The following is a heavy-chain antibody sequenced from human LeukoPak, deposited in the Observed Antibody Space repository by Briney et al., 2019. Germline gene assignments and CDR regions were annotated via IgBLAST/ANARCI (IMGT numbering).Heavy chain of an antibody. CDR2: INLKSGYT. Sequence: ASVTVSCKASGYTFTSYDINCVRQASGQGLEWMGWINLKSGYTGYAQKFQGRVTITRDTSISTAYMELSSLRSEDTAVYYCARVAGSIDYWGQGTLVTVSS. V-gene: IGHV1-8*03. CDR3: ARVAGSIDY. D-gene: IGHD6-19*01. J-gene: IGHJ4*02. CDR1: GYTFTSYD.